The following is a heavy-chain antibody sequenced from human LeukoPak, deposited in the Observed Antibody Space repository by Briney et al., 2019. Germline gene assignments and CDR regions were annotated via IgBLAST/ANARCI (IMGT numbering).Heavy chain of an antibody. Sequence: SVKLSCKASGGTFSSYAISWVRQAPGPGLGWMGRIIPIFGIANYAQKFQGRVTITADKSASTAYMELSSLRSEDTAVYYCARDGMAAARPGNLWFDPWGQGTLVTVSS. D-gene: IGHD6-6*01. CDR1: GGTFSSYA. CDR2: IIPIFGIA. V-gene: IGHV1-69*04. CDR3: ARDGMAAARPGNLWFDP. J-gene: IGHJ5*02.